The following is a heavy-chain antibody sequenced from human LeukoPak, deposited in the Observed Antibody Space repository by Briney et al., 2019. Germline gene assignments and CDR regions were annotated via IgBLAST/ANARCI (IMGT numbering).Heavy chain of an antibody. CDR3: ASRRPPMIGNWFDP. J-gene: IGHJ5*02. V-gene: IGHV1-8*01. CDR1: GYTFTSYD. CDR2: MNPNIVNT. Sequence: ASVKVSCKASGYTFTSYDINWVRQATGQGLEWMGWMNPNIVNTGYAQKFQGRVTMNRHTSISTAYMELSSPSPEDTAVYYCASRRPPMIGNWFDPWGQGTLVTVSS. D-gene: IGHD3-16*01.